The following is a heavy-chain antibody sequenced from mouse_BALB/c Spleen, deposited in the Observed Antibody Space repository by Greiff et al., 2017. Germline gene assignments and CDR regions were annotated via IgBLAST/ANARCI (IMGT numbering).Heavy chain of an antibody. CDR2: IDPYNGGT. CDR3: ARGTAAIAY. D-gene: IGHD3-3*01. J-gene: IGHJ3*01. CDR1: GYAFTSYY. V-gene: IGHV1S135*01. Sequence: VQLKESGPELVKPGASVKVSCKASGYAFTSYYMYWVKQSHGKSLEWIGYIDPYNGGTSYNQKFKGKATLTVDKSSSTAYMHLNSLTSEDSAVSYCARGTAAIAYWGQGTLVTVSA.